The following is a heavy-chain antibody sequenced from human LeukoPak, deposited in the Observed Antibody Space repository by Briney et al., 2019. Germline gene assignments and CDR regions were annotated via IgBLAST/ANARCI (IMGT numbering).Heavy chain of an antibody. Sequence: GGSLRLSCAASGFTFSSYRMSWVRQAPGKGLEWVANIKQDGSEKYYVDSVKGRFTISRDNAKNSLYLQMNSLRAEDTAVYYCAREGLDYGGSGMDGAFDIWGQGTMVTVSS. CDR3: AREGLDYGGSGMDGAFDI. CDR1: GFTFSSYR. D-gene: IGHD4-23*01. V-gene: IGHV3-7*01. CDR2: IKQDGSEK. J-gene: IGHJ3*02.